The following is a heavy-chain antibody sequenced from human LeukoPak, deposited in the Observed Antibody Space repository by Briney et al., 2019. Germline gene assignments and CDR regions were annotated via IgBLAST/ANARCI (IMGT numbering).Heavy chain of an antibody. V-gene: IGHV3-23*01. Sequence: GSLRLSCAASGFTFSSYAMSCVRQAPGKGLEWVSAISGSGGSTYYADSVKGRFTISRDNSKNTLYLQMNSLRAEDTAVYYCAKGLAVAGLPFDYWGQGTLVTASS. CDR1: GFTFSSYA. CDR3: AKGLAVAGLPFDY. CDR2: ISGSGGST. D-gene: IGHD6-19*01. J-gene: IGHJ4*02.